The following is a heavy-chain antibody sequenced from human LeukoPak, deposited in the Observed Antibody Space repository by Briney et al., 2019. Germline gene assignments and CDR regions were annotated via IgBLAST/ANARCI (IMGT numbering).Heavy chain of an antibody. CDR2: ISSSSSYI. J-gene: IGHJ6*03. Sequence: GGSLRLSCAASGFTFSSYSMNWVRQAPGKGLEWVSSISSSSSYIYYADSVKGRFTISRDNAKNSLYLQMNSLRAEDTAVYYCARDARGPPMTTGIYFYYYYYMDVWGKGTTVTISS. V-gene: IGHV3-21*01. D-gene: IGHD4-11*01. CDR1: GFTFSSYS. CDR3: ARDARGPPMTTGIYFYYYYYMDV.